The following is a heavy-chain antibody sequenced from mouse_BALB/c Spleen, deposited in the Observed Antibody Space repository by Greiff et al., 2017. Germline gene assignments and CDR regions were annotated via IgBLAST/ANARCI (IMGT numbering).Heavy chain of an antibody. Sequence: EVKLMESGGGLVQPGGSLKLSCAASGFTFSSYGMSWVRQTPDKRLELVATINSNGGSTYYPDSVKGRFTISRDNAKNTLYLQMSSLKSEDTAMYYCARDSWDAYAMDYWGQGTSVTVSS. J-gene: IGHJ4*01. CDR2: INSNGGST. CDR3: ARDSWDAYAMDY. CDR1: GFTFSSYG. V-gene: IGHV5-6-3*01. D-gene: IGHD4-1*01.